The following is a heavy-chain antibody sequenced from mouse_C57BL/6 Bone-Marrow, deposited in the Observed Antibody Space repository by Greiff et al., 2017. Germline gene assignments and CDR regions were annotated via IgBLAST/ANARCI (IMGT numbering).Heavy chain of an antibody. CDR2: ISGGGGNT. CDR1: GFTFSSYT. J-gene: IGHJ4*01. CDR3: ARHSLWYFGGDY. Sequence: DVQLVESGGGLVKPGGSLKLSCAASGFTFSSYTMSWVRQTPEKRLEWVATISGGGGNTYYPDSVKGRFTISRDNAKNTLYLQMSSLRSEDTALYYCARHSLWYFGGDYWGQGTSVTVSS. D-gene: IGHD2-1*01. V-gene: IGHV5-9*01.